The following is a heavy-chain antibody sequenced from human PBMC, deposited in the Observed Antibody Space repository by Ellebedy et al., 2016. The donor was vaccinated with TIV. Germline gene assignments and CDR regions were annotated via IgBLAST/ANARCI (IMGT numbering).Heavy chain of an antibody. CDR3: AKVFDRRSTVVTRRWYFDL. J-gene: IGHJ2*01. D-gene: IGHD4-23*01. CDR2: ISGSGGST. CDR1: GFTFSSYA. Sequence: GGSLRLSXAASGFTFSSYAMSWVRQAPGKGLEWVSAISGSGGSTYYADSVKGRFTISRDNSKNTLYLQMNSLRAEDTAVYYCAKVFDRRSTVVTRRWYFDLWGRGTLVTVSS. V-gene: IGHV3-23*01.